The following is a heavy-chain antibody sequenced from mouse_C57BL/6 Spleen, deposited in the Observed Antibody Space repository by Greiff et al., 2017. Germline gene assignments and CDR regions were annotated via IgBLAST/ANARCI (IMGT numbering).Heavy chain of an antibody. V-gene: IGHV14-2*01. D-gene: IGHD1-1*01. CDR2: IDPEDGET. Sequence: EVQRVESGAELVKPGASVKLSCTASGFNIKDYYMHWVKQRTEQGLEWIGRIDPEDGETKYAPQFQGKATITADTSSNTAYLQLSSLTSEDTAVYYCARGGYYGSSYHFDYWGQGTTLTVSS. CDR1: GFNIKDYY. J-gene: IGHJ2*01. CDR3: ARGGYYGSSYHFDY.